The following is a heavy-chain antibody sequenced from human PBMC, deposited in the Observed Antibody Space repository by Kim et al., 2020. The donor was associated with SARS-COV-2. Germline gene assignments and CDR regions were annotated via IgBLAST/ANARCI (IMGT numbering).Heavy chain of an antibody. CDR1: GDSVSNSGVA. CDR3: ARGASRSLDY. D-gene: IGHD3-16*01. V-gene: IGHV6-1*01. Sequence: SQTLSLTCAISGDSVSNSGVAWNWIRQSPSGGLEWLGRTFFRSTKWYNDYTDFVNSRMTISPDVSKNQFSLQLNSVTPEDTAVYYCARGASRSLDYWGQGTLVTVSS. J-gene: IGHJ4*02. CDR2: TFFRSTKWYN.